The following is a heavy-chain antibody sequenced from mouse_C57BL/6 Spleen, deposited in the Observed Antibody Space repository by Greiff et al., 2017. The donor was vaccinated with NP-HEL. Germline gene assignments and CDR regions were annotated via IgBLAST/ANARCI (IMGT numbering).Heavy chain of an antibody. CDR1: GYTFTDHT. J-gene: IGHJ2*01. CDR3: ANQYYYGSSPFDY. Sequence: VHLVESDAELVKPGASVKISCKVSGYTFTDHTIHWMKQRPEQGLAWIGYIYPRDGSTKYNEKFKGKATLTADKSSSTAYMQLNSLTSEDSAVYFCANQYYYGSSPFDYWGQGTTLTVSS. V-gene: IGHV1-78*01. CDR2: IYPRDGST. D-gene: IGHD1-1*01.